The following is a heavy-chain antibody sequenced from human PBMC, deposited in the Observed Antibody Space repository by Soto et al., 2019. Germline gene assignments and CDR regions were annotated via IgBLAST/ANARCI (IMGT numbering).Heavy chain of an antibody. V-gene: IGHV3-11*01. J-gene: IGHJ4*01. CDR3: AGDFWAGLAH. Sequence: GGSLRLSCAASRFTFSDYYMIWIRQAPGKGLEWVSYISSSGSTYYADSVKGRFTISTDNSRSTLYLQMNSLGADDTAVYYCAGDFWAGLAHWGHGTLVTVSS. CDR1: RFTFSDYY. D-gene: IGHD3-3*01. CDR2: ISSSGST.